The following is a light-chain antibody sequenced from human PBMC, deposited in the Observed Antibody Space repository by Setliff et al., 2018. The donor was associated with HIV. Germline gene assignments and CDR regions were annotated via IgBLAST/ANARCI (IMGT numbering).Light chain of an antibody. CDR3: SSYTGSRTLL. V-gene: IGLV2-14*01. Sequence: QSALTQPASVSGSPGQSITISCTGSSNDVGSYNYVSWYQQYPGEAPKVLIYEVTIRPSGVSNRFSGSKSGNAAFLTTSGLQTEDEADYYCSSYTGSRTLLFGGGTKVTV. CDR1: SNDVGSYNY. CDR2: EVT. J-gene: IGLJ2*01.